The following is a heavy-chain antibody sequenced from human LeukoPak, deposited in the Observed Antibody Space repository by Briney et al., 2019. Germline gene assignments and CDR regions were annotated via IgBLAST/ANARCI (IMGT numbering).Heavy chain of an antibody. CDR3: AKGGGYEAQYYYYYLDV. V-gene: IGHV3-21*01. D-gene: IGHD5-12*01. J-gene: IGHJ6*03. Sequence: GGSLRLSCAVSGFTLNTYIMNGVRQAPGKGLACVSSITASSTAIYSADSVKGRFTISRDNAKNSLYLQMNSLRADDTAVYYCAKGGGYEAQYYYYYLDVWGKGTTVTISS. CDR1: GFTLNTYI. CDR2: ITASSTAI.